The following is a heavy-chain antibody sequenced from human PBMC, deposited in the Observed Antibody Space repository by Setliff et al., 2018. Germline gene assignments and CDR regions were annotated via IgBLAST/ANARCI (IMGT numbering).Heavy chain of an antibody. CDR2: IYYSGST. V-gene: IGHV4-39*01. J-gene: IGHJ4*02. CDR3: ARSFCSSASCYTAIYSGYEPFDY. Sequence: NPSETLSLTCSVSGDSISSSSYYWGWIRQPPGKGLEWIGSIYYSGSTYYDPSLKSRVTISVDTSKNQFSLRLSPVTAADTAVYYCARSFCSSASCYTAIYSGYEPFDYWGQGALVTVSS. CDR1: GDSISSSSYY. D-gene: IGHD2-2*02.